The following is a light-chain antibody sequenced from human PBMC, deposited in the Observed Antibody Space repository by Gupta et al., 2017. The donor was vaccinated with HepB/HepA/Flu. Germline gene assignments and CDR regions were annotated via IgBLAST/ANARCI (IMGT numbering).Light chain of an antibody. J-gene: IGLJ2*01. Sequence: QTVVTQEPSLTVSPGGTVTLTCASSTGAVTSGYYPNWFQQKPGQTPRALIYGTANKHSWTPARFSGTLLGGKAALTLSGVQPEDEAEYYCLRYYGGSQRLFGGGTKLTVL. CDR2: GTA. CDR3: LRYYGGSQRL. CDR1: TGAVTSGYY. V-gene: IGLV7-43*01.